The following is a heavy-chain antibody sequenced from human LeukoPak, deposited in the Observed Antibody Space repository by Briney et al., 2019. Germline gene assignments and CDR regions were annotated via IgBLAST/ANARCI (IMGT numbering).Heavy chain of an antibody. D-gene: IGHD3-16*02. CDR1: GFIFRSYA. Sequence: GGSLRLSCAASGFIFRSYAMSWVRQAPGKGLEWVSAITGSEDTTSYADSVKGRFAISRDNSKNTLFLQMSSLRAEDTAVYFCAKPLGGSYRYWYFDLWGRGTLVTVSS. CDR2: ITGSEDTT. V-gene: IGHV3-23*01. CDR3: AKPLGGSYRYWYFDL. J-gene: IGHJ2*01.